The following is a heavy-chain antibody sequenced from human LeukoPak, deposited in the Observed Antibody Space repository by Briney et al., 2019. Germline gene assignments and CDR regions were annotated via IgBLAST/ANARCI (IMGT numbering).Heavy chain of an antibody. CDR2: IYHSGST. CDR1: GGSISSSNW. CDR3: ARDLGVGYCSGGSCYSNGY. V-gene: IGHV4-4*02. J-gene: IGHJ4*02. D-gene: IGHD2-15*01. Sequence: SETLSLTCAVSGGSISSSNWWSWVRQPPGKGLEWIGEIYHSGSTNYNPSLKSRVTISVDKSKNQFSLKLSSVTAADTAVYYCARDLGVGYCSGGSCYSNGYWGQGTLVTVSS.